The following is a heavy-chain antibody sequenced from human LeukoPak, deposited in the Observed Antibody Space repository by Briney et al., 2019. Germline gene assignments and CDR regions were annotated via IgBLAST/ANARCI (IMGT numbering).Heavy chain of an antibody. Sequence: GGSLRLSCAASGFTFSSYAMSWVRQAPGKGLEWVSAISGSGGSTYYADSVKGRFAISRDNSKNTLYLQMNSLRAEDTAVYYCAEDPNYDFWSGRKNWFDPWGQGTLVTVSS. V-gene: IGHV3-23*01. J-gene: IGHJ5*02. D-gene: IGHD3-3*01. CDR2: ISGSGGST. CDR1: GFTFSSYA. CDR3: AEDPNYDFWSGRKNWFDP.